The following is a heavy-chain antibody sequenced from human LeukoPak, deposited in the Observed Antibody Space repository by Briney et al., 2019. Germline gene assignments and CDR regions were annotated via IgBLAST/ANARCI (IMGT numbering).Heavy chain of an antibody. Sequence: GESLRISCKASGYSFTSYWISWVCQMPGKGLEWMGKIDPSDSYTNYSPSFQGHVTISADKSVSTAYLQWSSLKASDTAIYYCARGQYYFGSGSSWGQGTLVTVSS. CDR3: ARGQYYFGSGSS. CDR1: GYSFTSYW. CDR2: IDPSDSYT. D-gene: IGHD3-10*01. V-gene: IGHV5-10-1*01. J-gene: IGHJ5*02.